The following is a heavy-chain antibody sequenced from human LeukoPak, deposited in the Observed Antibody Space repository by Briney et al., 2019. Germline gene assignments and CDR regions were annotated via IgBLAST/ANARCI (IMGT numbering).Heavy chain of an antibody. CDR2: ISGSGDYT. CDR1: GFTFSSYA. D-gene: IGHD2-8*01. V-gene: IGHV3-23*01. CDR3: AKDTSIGKYCTSGVCSPFDY. Sequence: GGSLRLSCAGSGFTFSSYAMSWVRQAPGKGLEWVSAISGSGDYTYYADSVKGRFTISRDNSKNTLYLHVNSLRAEDTAVYYCAKDTSIGKYCTSGVCSPFDYWGQGTLVTVSS. J-gene: IGHJ4*02.